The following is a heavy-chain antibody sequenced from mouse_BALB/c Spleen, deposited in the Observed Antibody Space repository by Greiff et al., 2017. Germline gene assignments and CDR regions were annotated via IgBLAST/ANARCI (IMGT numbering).Heavy chain of an antibody. CDR3: AREDDYAGAWGAY. CDR1: GFSLTGYG. J-gene: IGHJ3*01. D-gene: IGHD2-4*01. V-gene: IGHV2-6-7*01. CDR2: IWGDGST. Sequence: VQGVESGPGLVAPSQSLSITCTVSGFSLTGYGVNWVRQPPGKGLEWLGMIWGDGSTDYNSALKSRLSISKDNSKSQVFLKMNSLQTDDTARYYCAREDDYAGAWGAYWGPGTLVTVSA.